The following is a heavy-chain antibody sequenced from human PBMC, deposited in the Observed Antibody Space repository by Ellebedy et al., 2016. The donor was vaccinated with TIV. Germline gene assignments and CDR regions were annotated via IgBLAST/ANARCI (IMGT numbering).Heavy chain of an antibody. D-gene: IGHD1-14*01. CDR3: ARRSGDHDFDY. CDR2: IYPGDSET. V-gene: IGHV5-51*01. CDR1: GYSFTSYW. Sequence: GESLKISCKGSGYSFTSYWIGWVRQMPGIGLQWMGIIYPGDSETRYSPSFQGQVTISADMSINTAYLQWSSLRASDTAMYYCARRSGDHDFDYWGQGTLVTVSS. J-gene: IGHJ4*02.